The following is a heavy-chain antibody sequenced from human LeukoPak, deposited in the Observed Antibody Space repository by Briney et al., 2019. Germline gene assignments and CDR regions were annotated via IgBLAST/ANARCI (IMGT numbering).Heavy chain of an antibody. Sequence: GGSLRLSCTASGFTFSSYAMHWVRRAPGKGLEWVSGISGSGTSTYYADSVKGRFTISRDNSKNTLFVQMNSLRAEDTAIYYCAKDRVVVVAAALYFDSWGQGTLVTVSS. D-gene: IGHD2-15*01. CDR1: GFTFSSYA. CDR3: AKDRVVVVAAALYFDS. CDR2: ISGSGTST. V-gene: IGHV3-23*01. J-gene: IGHJ4*02.